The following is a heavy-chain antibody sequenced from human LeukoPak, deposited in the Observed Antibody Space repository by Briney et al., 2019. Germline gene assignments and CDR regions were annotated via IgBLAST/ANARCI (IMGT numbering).Heavy chain of an antibody. CDR1: GFTFSSYG. J-gene: IGHJ4*02. CDR2: IRYDGSNK. Sequence: GGSLRLSCAASGFTFSSYGMYWVRQAPGKGLEWVAFIRYDGSNKYYADSVKGRFTISRDNSKNTLYLQMNSLRVEDTAAYYCAKDRGYYFDYWGQGTLVTVSS. D-gene: IGHD3-10*01. CDR3: AKDRGYYFDY. V-gene: IGHV3-30*02.